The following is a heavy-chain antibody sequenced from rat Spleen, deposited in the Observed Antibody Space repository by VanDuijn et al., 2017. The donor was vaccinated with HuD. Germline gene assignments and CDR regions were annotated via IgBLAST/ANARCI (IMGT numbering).Heavy chain of an antibody. CDR3: ARPYNNYFDY. D-gene: IGHD1-10*01. Sequence: EVQLVESDGGLVQPGRSLKLSCAASGFTFSNSGMAWVRKTPTKGLEWVASIGAGGGNTYYRDSVKGRFTISRDDAKNTQYLQMDSLRSEDSATYYCARPYNNYFDYWGQGVMVTVSS. J-gene: IGHJ2*01. CDR1: GFTFSNSG. CDR2: IGAGGGNT. V-gene: IGHV5S14*01.